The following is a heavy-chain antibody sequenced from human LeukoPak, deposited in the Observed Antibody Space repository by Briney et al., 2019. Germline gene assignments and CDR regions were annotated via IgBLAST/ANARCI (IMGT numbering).Heavy chain of an antibody. J-gene: IGHJ4*02. CDR2: IPGNSDKI. Sequence: SLRLSCAASGPTFDDYAMHWVRQPPGKALEWDSGIPGNSDKIGYADSVKGRFTISRDSAKNSLYLQINSLKPEDTAFYYCAKGYSYGYSGVDYRGQGTLVTVSS. D-gene: IGHD5-18*01. V-gene: IGHV3-9*01. CDR1: GPTFDDYA. CDR3: AKGYSYGYSGVDY.